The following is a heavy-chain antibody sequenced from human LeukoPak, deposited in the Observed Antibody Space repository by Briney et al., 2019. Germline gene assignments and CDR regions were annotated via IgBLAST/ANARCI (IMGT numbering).Heavy chain of an antibody. CDR3: ASFFKYYDSSGYLDY. CDR1: GFTFSSYS. V-gene: IGHV3-48*04. Sequence: GGSLRLSCAASGFTFSSYSMNWVRQAPGKGLEWVSYISSSSSTIYYADSVKGRFTISRDNAKNSLYLQMNSLRAEDTAVYYCASFFKYYDSSGYLDYWGQGTLVTVSS. CDR2: ISSSSSTI. J-gene: IGHJ4*02. D-gene: IGHD3-22*01.